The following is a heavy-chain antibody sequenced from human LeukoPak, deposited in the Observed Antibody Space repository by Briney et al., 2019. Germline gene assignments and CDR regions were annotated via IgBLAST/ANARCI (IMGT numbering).Heavy chain of an antibody. J-gene: IGHJ4*02. CDR2: ISSSSYI. V-gene: IGHV3-21*01. CDR3: AREGEYSSSPFDY. D-gene: IGHD6-13*01. CDR1: GFAFSVYS. Sequence: GGSLRLSCAASGFAFSVYSMNWVRQAPGKGLEWVSSISSSSYIYYADSVKGRFTISRDNAKNSLYLQMNSLRAEDTAVYYCAREGEYSSSPFDYWGQGTLVTVSS.